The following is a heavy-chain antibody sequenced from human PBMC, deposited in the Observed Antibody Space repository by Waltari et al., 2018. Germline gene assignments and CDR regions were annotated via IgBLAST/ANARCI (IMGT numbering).Heavy chain of an antibody. CDR1: GFTFSTYW. Sequence: EVQLVESGGGLVQPGGSLRLSGAASGFTFSTYWMHWVRQAPGEGLVWVSRIISDGSTTNYADSVKGRFTISRDNAKNTLYLQMNSLRAEDTAVYYCTRTLAMDVWGQGTTVTVSS. V-gene: IGHV3-74*01. CDR2: IISDGSTT. D-gene: IGHD3-3*02. CDR3: TRTLAMDV. J-gene: IGHJ6*02.